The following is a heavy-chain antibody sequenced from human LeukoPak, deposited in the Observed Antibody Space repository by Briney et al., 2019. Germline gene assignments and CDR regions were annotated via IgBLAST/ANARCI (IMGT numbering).Heavy chain of an antibody. CDR1: GFTFGDYV. D-gene: IGHD3-10*01. Sequence: PGGSLRLSCTASGFTFGDYVMSWFRQAPGKGLEWVGFIRSKAYGGTTEYAASVKGRFTISRDDSKSIAYLQMNSLKTEDTAVYYCSRDRPDSDSGKPYYYYYGMDVWGQGTTVTVSS. J-gene: IGHJ6*02. CDR3: SRDRPDSDSGKPYYYYYGMDV. CDR2: IRSKAYGGTT. V-gene: IGHV3-49*03.